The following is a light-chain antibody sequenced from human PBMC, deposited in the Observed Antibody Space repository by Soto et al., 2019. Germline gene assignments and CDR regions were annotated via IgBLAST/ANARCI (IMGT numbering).Light chain of an antibody. CDR1: SSDVGGYNS. Sequence: QSALTQPASVSGSPGLSIAISCTGTSSDVGGYNSVSWYQQHPGKAPKLMIYDVSNRPSGVSNRFSGSKSGNXASLTISGLXAEDEGDYYCSSYTTGGSYVFGTGTKXTVL. V-gene: IGLV2-14*01. CDR3: SSYTTGGSYV. J-gene: IGLJ1*01. CDR2: DVS.